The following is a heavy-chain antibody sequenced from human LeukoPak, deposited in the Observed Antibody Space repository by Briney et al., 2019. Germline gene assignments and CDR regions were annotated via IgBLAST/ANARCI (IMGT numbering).Heavy chain of an antibody. D-gene: IGHD3-22*01. Sequence: PSETLSLTCTVSGGSISSYYWSWIRQPAGKGLEWIGRIYTSGSTNYNPSLKSRVTISVDTSKNQFSLKLSSVTAADTAVYYCARVSYYDSSGNRGAFDYWGQGTLVTVSS. J-gene: IGHJ4*02. CDR1: GGSISSYY. CDR3: ARVSYYDSSGNRGAFDY. V-gene: IGHV4-4*07. CDR2: IYTSGST.